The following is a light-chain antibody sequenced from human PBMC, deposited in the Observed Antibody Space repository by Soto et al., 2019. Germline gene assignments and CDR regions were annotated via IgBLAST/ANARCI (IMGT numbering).Light chain of an antibody. CDR3: SAYTSSSTLSTYV. CDR2: DVS. J-gene: IGLJ1*01. V-gene: IGLV2-14*03. CDR1: SSDVGGYNY. Sequence: QSALNQPASVSGSPGQSITISCTGTSSDVGGYNYVSWYQHHPGKAPKLMIYDVSNRPSGFSNRFSGSKSGNTASLIISGLQAEDEADYYCSAYTSSSTLSTYVFGTRTKLTVL.